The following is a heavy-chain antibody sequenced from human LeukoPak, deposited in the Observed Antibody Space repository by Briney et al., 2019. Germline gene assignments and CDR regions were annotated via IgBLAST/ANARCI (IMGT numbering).Heavy chain of an antibody. CDR1: AFTFSDYY. CDR2: ISSSGSTI. J-gene: IGHJ6*03. Sequence: GASLRLSCAAAAFTFSDYYMSWIRPAPGEGLEWVSYISSSGSTIYYADSVQGRFTISRDNAKNSLYLQMNSLRAEDTAVYYCARVSYYMDVWGKGTTVTVSS. CDR3: ARVSYYMDV. V-gene: IGHV3-11*04.